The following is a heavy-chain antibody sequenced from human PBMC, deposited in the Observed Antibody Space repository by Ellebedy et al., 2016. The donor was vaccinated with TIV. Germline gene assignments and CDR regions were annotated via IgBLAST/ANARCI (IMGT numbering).Heavy chain of an antibody. CDR1: GYTFSGYY. Sequence: AASVKVSCKASGYTFSGYYIHWVRQAPGQGLEWMGWINPNSGSINYAQKFQGRVTMTRDTSISTAYMDLSRLRSDDTAVYYCARDLEYCSGGRCSNWFDPWGQGTLVTVSS. J-gene: IGHJ5*02. V-gene: IGHV1-2*02. D-gene: IGHD2-15*01. CDR2: INPNSGSI. CDR3: ARDLEYCSGGRCSNWFDP.